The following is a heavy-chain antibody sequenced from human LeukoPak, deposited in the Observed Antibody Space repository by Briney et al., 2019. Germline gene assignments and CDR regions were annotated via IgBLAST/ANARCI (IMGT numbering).Heavy chain of an antibody. CDR3: ARVLRDWFDP. CDR1: GFTVSSNY. CDR2: I. Sequence: GGSLRLSCAASGFTVSSNYMSWVRQAPGKGLEWVSVISVKGRFTISRDNSKNTLYLQMNSLRAEDTAVYYCARVLRDWFDPWGQGTLVTVSS. J-gene: IGHJ5*02. V-gene: IGHV3-53*01.